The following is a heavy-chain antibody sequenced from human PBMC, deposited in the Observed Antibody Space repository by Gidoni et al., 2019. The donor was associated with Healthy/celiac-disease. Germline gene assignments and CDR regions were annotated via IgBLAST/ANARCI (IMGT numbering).Heavy chain of an antibody. V-gene: IGHV3-30*18. J-gene: IGHJ2*01. CDR3: AKDRSTTSPYWYFDL. Sequence: QVQLVESGVGVVPPGRSLRLSCSASRFTFSSYGMHWVRQAPGKGLEWVAVISEDGNNEYYADSVKGRFTISRDNSKNTLYLRMNSLGAEDTAVYFCAKDRSTTSPYWYFDLWGRGTLVTVSS. CDR2: ISEDGNNE. D-gene: IGHD2-2*01. CDR1: RFTFSSYG.